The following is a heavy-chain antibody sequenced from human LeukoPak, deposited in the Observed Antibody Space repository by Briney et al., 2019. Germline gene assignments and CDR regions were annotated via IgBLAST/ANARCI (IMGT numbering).Heavy chain of an antibody. D-gene: IGHD3-3*01. CDR1: GFTFSSYS. CDR3: AKGALYDFWSGSLDY. J-gene: IGHJ4*02. Sequence: PGGSLRLSCAASGFTFSSYSMNGVRQAPGKGLEWVSSISSSSSYIYYADSVKGRFTISRDKSKNTLYLQMNSLRAEDTAVYYCAKGALYDFWSGSLDYWGQGTLVTVSS. V-gene: IGHV3-21*04. CDR2: ISSSSSYI.